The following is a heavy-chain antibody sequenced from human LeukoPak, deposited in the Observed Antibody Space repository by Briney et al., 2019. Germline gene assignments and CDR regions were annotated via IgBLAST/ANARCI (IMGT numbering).Heavy chain of an antibody. J-gene: IGHJ6*04. D-gene: IGHD3-3*01. CDR3: ARGPASITIPLRV. Sequence: SETLSLTCTVSGGSISSGGYYWSWIRQPPGKGLEWIGYIYHSGSTYYNPSLKSRVTISVDRSKNQFSLKLSSVTAADTAVYYCARGPASITIPLRVWGKGTTVTVSS. CDR1: GGSISSGGYY. CDR2: IYHSGST. V-gene: IGHV4-30-2*01.